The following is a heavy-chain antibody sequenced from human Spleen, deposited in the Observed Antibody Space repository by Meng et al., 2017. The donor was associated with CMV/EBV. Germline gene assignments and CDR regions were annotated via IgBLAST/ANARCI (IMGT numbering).Heavy chain of an antibody. V-gene: IGHV4-34*01. Sequence: VRLKQWGAGLFKPSETLSPPCAVYGGSFSGYYWSWIRQPPGKGLEWIGEINHSGSTNYNPSLKSRVTISVDTSKNQFSLKLSSVTAADTAVYYCARIGPTWYSSSWYVDYWGQGTLVTVSS. CDR3: ARIGPTWYSSSWYVDY. CDR1: GGSFSGYY. J-gene: IGHJ4*02. D-gene: IGHD6-13*01. CDR2: INHSGST.